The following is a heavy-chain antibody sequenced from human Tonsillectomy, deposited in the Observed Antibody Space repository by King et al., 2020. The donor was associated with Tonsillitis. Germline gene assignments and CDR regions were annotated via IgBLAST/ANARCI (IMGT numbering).Heavy chain of an antibody. CDR2: ISSSVGRT. CDR3: AKGEDYYDSSDYFFDY. CDR1: GFPFTSYA. V-gene: IGHV3-23*04. D-gene: IGHD3-22*01. Sequence: VQLVESGGALVQPGGSLRLSCAASGFPFTSYAMSWVRQAPGKGLEWVSTISSSVGRTYYADSVKGRLTISRDNSKNTLYLQVSSLRAEDTAVYFCAKGEDYYDSSDYFFDYWGQGTLVTVSS. J-gene: IGHJ4*02.